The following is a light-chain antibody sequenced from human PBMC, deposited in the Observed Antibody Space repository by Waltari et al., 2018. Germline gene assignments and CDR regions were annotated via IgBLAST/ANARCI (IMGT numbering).Light chain of an antibody. CDR3: AAWDDSLNGRWV. V-gene: IGLV1-44*01. J-gene: IGLJ3*02. Sequence: QPVLTQPPSASGTPGHTVTISCSGGASNIGDNVVNWYQQLPGTAPKLVIYRNDVGPSGVTDRFSGSKSGTSASLAISGLQSEDEADYYCAAWDDSLNGRWVFGGGTKVTVL. CDR1: ASNIGDNV. CDR2: RND.